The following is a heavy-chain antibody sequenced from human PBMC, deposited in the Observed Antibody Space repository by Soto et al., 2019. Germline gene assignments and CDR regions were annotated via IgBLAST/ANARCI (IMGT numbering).Heavy chain of an antibody. CDR2: ISAYNGNT. CDR3: ARDWGIVVVPAATPINWFDP. Sequence: QVQLVQSGAEVKKPGASVKVSCKASGYTFTSYGISWVRQATGQGLEWMGWISAYNGNTNYAQKLQGRVTMTTDTSTSTAYMELRSLRSDDTAVYYCARDWGIVVVPAATPINWFDPWGQGTLVTVSS. D-gene: IGHD2-2*01. J-gene: IGHJ5*02. V-gene: IGHV1-18*04. CDR1: GYTFTSYG.